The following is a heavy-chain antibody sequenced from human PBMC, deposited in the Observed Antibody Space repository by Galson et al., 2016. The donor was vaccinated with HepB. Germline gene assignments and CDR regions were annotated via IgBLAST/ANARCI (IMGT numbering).Heavy chain of an antibody. CDR1: DGSIANNF. CDR2: VSHIGST. J-gene: IGHJ4*02. Sequence: SETLSLTCAVSDGSIANNFWHWVRQTPGKGLEWIGEVSHIGSTNLNPSLKSRLTMSVDTSNNQFSLKLTSVTAADTAVYYCARDLSDGGGMYYQAFDSWGQGTLVTVSS. V-gene: IGHV4-34*01. D-gene: IGHD4-23*01. CDR3: ARDLSDGGGMYYQAFDS.